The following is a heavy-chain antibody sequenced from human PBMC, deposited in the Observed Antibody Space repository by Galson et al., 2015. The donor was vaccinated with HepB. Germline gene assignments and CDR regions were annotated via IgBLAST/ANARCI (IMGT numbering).Heavy chain of an antibody. CDR2: IIPSLGVA. CDR3: ARNPPRG. J-gene: IGHJ4*02. CDR1: GGSSSAYT. Sequence: SVKVSCKAPGGSSSAYTIMWVRQVPGQGLEWMGRIIPSLGVATYARRFQDRVTITADKSTTTSYMEFSSLRPDDTAVYYCARNPPRGWGQGTLVTVSS. V-gene: IGHV1-69*02. D-gene: IGHD3-16*01.